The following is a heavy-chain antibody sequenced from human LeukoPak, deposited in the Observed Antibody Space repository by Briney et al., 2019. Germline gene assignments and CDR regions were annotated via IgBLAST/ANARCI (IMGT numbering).Heavy chain of an antibody. CDR2: IYHSGST. D-gene: IGHD6-13*01. J-gene: IGHJ5*02. CDR1: GGSITSGNW. V-gene: IGHV4-4*02. CDR3: ARGVPAAGSIRFDP. Sequence: SGTLSLTCAVSGGSITSGNWWSWVRQPPGKGLEWIGEIYHSGSTNYNPSLKSRVTISVDKSKNQFSLILNSVTAADTAVYHCARGVPAAGSIRFDPWGQGTLVTVSS.